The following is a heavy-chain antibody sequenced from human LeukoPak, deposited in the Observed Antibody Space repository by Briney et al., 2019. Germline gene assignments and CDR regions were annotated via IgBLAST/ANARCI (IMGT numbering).Heavy chain of an antibody. CDR1: GFTFSSYS. Sequence: PGGSLRLSCAASGFTFSSYSMNWVRQAPGKGLEWVSSISSTSSYIYYADSVKGRFTISRDNAKNSLYLQMNSLRAEDTAVYYCARVRGAAGTSYYFDYWGQGTLVTVSS. CDR2: ISSTSSYI. CDR3: ARVRGAAGTSYYFDY. J-gene: IGHJ4*02. D-gene: IGHD6-13*01. V-gene: IGHV3-21*01.